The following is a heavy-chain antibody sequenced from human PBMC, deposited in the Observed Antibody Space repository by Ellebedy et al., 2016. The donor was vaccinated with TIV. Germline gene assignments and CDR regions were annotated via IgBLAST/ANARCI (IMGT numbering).Heavy chain of an antibody. CDR3: ARGPSYYYDSTGSPTDY. Sequence: GESLKISCAASQFTVSYNYMNWVRQAPGRGPEWVSGIYTDDTTYYADSVKGRFTISRDNSKNTLYLQMNSLRTEDTAVYYCARGPSYYYDSTGSPTDYWGQGTLVTVSS. CDR2: IYTDDTT. CDR1: QFTVSYNY. J-gene: IGHJ4*02. V-gene: IGHV3-66*01. D-gene: IGHD3-22*01.